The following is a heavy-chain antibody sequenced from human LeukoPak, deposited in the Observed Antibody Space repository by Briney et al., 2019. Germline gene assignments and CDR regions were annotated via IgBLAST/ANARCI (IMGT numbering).Heavy chain of an antibody. J-gene: IGHJ3*02. CDR2: INHSGST. Sequence: PSETLSLTCAVYGGSFSGYYWSWIRQPPGKGLEWIGEINHSGSTNYNPSLKSRVTISVDTSKNQFSLKLSSVTAADTAVYYCARRSIAARRAFDIWGQGTMVTVSS. D-gene: IGHD6-6*01. CDR1: GGSFSGYY. CDR3: ARRSIAARRAFDI. V-gene: IGHV4-34*01.